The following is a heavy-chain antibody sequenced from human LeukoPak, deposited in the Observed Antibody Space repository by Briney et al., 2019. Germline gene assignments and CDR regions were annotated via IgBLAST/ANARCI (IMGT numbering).Heavy chain of an antibody. Sequence: ASVKVSCKASGYTFTGYYMHWVRQAPGQGLEWMGCINPNSVGTNYAQKFQGRVTMTRDTSISTAYMGRSRVRSDETAVYYCALGYCSGGRCYNRYYYYYMDVWGKGTTVTVSS. CDR2: INPNSVGT. J-gene: IGHJ6*03. V-gene: IGHV1-2*02. CDR3: ALGYCSGGRCYNRYYYYYMDV. D-gene: IGHD2-15*01. CDR1: GYTFTGYY.